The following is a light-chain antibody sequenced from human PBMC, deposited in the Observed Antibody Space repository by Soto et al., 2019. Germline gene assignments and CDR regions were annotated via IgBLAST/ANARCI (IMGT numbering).Light chain of an antibody. CDR1: FSNIGDNY. J-gene: IGLJ2*01. Sequence: QSVLTQPPSASGTPGQTVTMSCSGSFSNIGDNYVYWYQYIPGTAPKLLIYRNHNRPSGVPDRFSGSKSGTSASLVISGLQSEDEADYYCAVWDDTLSGRVFGAGTKVTVL. CDR3: AVWDDTLSGRV. CDR2: RNH. V-gene: IGLV1-47*01.